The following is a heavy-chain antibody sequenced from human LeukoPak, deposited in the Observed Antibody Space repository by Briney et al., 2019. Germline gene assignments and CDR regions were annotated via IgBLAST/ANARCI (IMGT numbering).Heavy chain of an antibody. Sequence: PGGSLRLSCAASGFTFSTYDMHWVRQAPGKGLEWVALISYDGSNKYYADSVKGRFTISRDNSKNTLYLQMNSLRTEDTSVYYCANHVRYGSGSYALLDAFDIWGQGTMVTVSS. V-gene: IGHV3-30*18. CDR3: ANHVRYGSGSYALLDAFDI. D-gene: IGHD3-10*01. CDR1: GFTFSTYD. J-gene: IGHJ3*02. CDR2: ISYDGSNK.